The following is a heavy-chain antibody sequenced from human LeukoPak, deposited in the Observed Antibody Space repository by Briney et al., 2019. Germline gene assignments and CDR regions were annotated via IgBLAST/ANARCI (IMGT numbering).Heavy chain of an antibody. Sequence: GGSLRLSCAASGFTFSSYAMNWVRQAPGKGLEWVSAISGSGGNTYYADSVKGRFTISRDNSKNTLYLQMNSLRAEDTAVYYCAKGTLPRKFDYWGQGTLVTASS. CDR3: AKGTLPRKFDY. D-gene: IGHD1-26*01. V-gene: IGHV3-23*01. CDR2: ISGSGGNT. J-gene: IGHJ4*02. CDR1: GFTFSSYA.